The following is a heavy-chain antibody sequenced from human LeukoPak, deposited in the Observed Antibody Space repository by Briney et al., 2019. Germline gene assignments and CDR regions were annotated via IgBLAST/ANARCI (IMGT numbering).Heavy chain of an antibody. CDR2: IYSGGST. V-gene: IGHV3-53*01. Sequence: PGGSLRLSCAASGFTVGSNYMSWVRQAPGKGLEWVSVIYSGGSTYYADSVKGRFTISRDNSKNTLYLQMNSLRAEDTAVYYCARDLDTAFDYWGQGTLVTVSS. J-gene: IGHJ4*02. CDR3: ARDLDTAFDY. CDR1: GFTVGSNY.